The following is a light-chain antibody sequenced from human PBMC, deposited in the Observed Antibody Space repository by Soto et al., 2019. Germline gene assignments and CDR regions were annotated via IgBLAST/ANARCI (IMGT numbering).Light chain of an antibody. Sequence: EIVMAQKRSNLCVSGGESRSRSWRASQSVSSNLAWYQQKPGQAPSLLIYGAFTRATGIPARFICTGSGTDTTLACSRVQSEDLALYYCRHYNDWLLTFGQGTKVDIK. CDR2: GAF. V-gene: IGKV3-15*01. CDR1: QSVSSN. CDR3: RHYNDWLLT. J-gene: IGKJ1*01.